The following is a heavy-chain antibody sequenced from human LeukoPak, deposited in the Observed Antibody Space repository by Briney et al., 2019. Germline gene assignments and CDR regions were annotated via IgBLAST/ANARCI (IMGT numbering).Heavy chain of an antibody. CDR2: ISSSSSTI. V-gene: IGHV3-48*04. D-gene: IGHD4-17*01. J-gene: IGHJ4*02. CDR1: GFTFSSYS. CDR3: ARAYYGDSFFDY. Sequence: PGGSLRLSCAASGFTFSSYSMNWVRQAPGKGLEWASYISSSSSTIYYADSVKGRFTISRDNAKNSLYLQMNSLRAEDTAVYYCARAYYGDSFFDYWAREPWSPSPQ.